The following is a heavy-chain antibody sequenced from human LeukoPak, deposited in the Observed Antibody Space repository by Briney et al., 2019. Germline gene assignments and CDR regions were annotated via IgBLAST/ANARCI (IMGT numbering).Heavy chain of an antibody. D-gene: IGHD1-26*01. Sequence: SETLSLTCTVSGGSISSGSYYWSWIRQPAGKGLEWIGRIYTSGSTNYNPSLKSRVTISVDTSKNQFSLKLSSVTAADTAVYYCARARSGKWGFDYWGQGTLVTVSS. V-gene: IGHV4-61*02. CDR2: IYTSGST. CDR3: ARARSGKWGFDY. CDR1: GGSISSGSYY. J-gene: IGHJ4*02.